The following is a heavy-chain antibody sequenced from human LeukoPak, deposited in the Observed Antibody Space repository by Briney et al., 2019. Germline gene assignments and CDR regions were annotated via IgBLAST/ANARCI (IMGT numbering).Heavy chain of an antibody. CDR1: GGSFSGYY. J-gene: IGHJ4*02. CDR2: INHSGST. Sequence: PSETLSLTCAVYGGSFSGYYWSWIRQPPGKGLEWIGEINHSGSTNYNPSLKSRVTISVDTSKNQFSLKLSSVTAADTAVYYCASSSGHRPGVDSWGQGTLVTVSS. CDR3: ASSSGHRPGVDS. D-gene: IGHD3-22*01. V-gene: IGHV4-34*01.